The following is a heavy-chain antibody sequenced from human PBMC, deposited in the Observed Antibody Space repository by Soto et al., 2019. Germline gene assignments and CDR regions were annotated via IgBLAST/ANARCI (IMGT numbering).Heavy chain of an antibody. V-gene: IGHV3-23*01. CDR2: ISGSGGST. CDR1: GFTFSSYA. CDR3: AKDTGRFYYYYYGMDV. D-gene: IGHD3-3*01. Sequence: PGGSLRLSCAASGFTFSSYAMSWVRQAPGKGLEWVSAISGSGGSTYYAASVKGRFTISRDNSKNTLYLQMNSLRAEDTAVYYCAKDTGRFYYYYYGMDVWGQGTTVTVSS. J-gene: IGHJ6*02.